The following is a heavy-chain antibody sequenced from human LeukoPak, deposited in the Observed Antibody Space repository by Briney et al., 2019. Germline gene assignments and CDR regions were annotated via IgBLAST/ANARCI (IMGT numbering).Heavy chain of an antibody. CDR3: ARVWTQVWSKMDF. J-gene: IGHJ6*04. CDR2: IKQDGSEK. CDR1: EFTFSNYW. V-gene: IGHV3-7*03. Sequence: GGSLRLSCAASEFTFSNYWMSWVRQAPGKGLGWVANIKQDGSEKYYVDSVKGRFTISRDNAKNSLYLQMNSLRADDTAVYYCARVWTQVWSKMDFWGKGTTVTVSP. D-gene: IGHD5-18*01.